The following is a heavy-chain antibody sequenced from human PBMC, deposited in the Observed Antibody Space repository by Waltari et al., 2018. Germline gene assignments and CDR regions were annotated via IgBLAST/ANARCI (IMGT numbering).Heavy chain of an antibody. D-gene: IGHD3-22*01. CDR1: GESFSGYY. Sequence: QVQLQQWGAGLLKPSETLSLTCAVYGESFSGYYWTWIRQPPGEGLEWIGEINHSGSTNFNPSLKSRVTISVDTSKNQFSLKLSSVTAADTAVYYCARVGRGYYDTSGYPYWGQGTLVTVSS. V-gene: IGHV4-34*01. CDR2: INHSGST. CDR3: ARVGRGYYDTSGYPY. J-gene: IGHJ4*02.